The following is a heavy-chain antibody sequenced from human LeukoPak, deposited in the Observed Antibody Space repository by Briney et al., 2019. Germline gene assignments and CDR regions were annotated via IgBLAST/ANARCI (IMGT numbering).Heavy chain of an antibody. D-gene: IGHD2-8*02. J-gene: IGHJ5*02. CDR1: GGSISSTNYY. V-gene: IGHV4-39*07. CDR2: LYFTGST. CDR3: ARGVVYAIDDNVDWFDP. Sequence: PSETLSLTCTVSGGSISSTNYYWGWIRQPPGKGLEWIGSLYFTGSTSYNPSLKSRVTISLDTSKSQFSLKLNSVTAAGTAVYYCARGVVYAIDDNVDWFDPWGQGTLVTVSS.